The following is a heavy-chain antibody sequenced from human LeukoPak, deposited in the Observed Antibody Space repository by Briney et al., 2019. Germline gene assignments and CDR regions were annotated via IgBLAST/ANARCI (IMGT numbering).Heavy chain of an antibody. CDR3: ARDPYKNKDYTNYGAFDI. CDR1: DFSFSDSW. Sequence: GGSLRLSCIASDFSFSDSWMTWVRKAPGKGLEWVASIKYDGREIQYVDSVKGRFTISRDNAKRSLYLEMASLRVEDTAVFYCARDPYKNKDYTNYGAFDIWGQGTMVTVSS. D-gene: IGHD4-11*01. V-gene: IGHV3-7*01. J-gene: IGHJ3*02. CDR2: IKYDGREI.